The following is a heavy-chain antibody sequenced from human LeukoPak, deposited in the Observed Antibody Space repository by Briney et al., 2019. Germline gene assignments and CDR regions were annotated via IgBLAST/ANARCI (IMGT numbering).Heavy chain of an antibody. CDR1: GGTFSSYA. D-gene: IGHD1-26*01. J-gene: IGHJ4*02. Sequence: ASVKVSCKASGGTFSSYAISWVRQATGQGLEWMGWMNPNSGNTGYAQKFQGRVTMTRNTSISTAYMELSSLRSEDTAVYYCALSGIVGATTFDYWGQGTLVTVSS. CDR3: ALSGIVGATTFDY. CDR2: MNPNSGNT. V-gene: IGHV1-8*02.